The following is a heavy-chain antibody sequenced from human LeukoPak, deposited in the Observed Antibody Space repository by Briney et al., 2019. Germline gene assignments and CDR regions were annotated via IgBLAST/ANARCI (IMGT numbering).Heavy chain of an antibody. J-gene: IGHJ5*02. D-gene: IGHD5-18*01. CDR2: INHSGST. Sequence: SETLSLTCAVYGGSFSRYYWSWIRQPPGKGLEWIGEINHSGSTNYNPSLKSRVTISVDTSKNQLSLKLSSVTAADTAVYYCARFLVDTAMAAYNWFDPWGQGTLVTVSS. V-gene: IGHV4-34*01. CDR1: GGSFSRYY. CDR3: ARFLVDTAMAAYNWFDP.